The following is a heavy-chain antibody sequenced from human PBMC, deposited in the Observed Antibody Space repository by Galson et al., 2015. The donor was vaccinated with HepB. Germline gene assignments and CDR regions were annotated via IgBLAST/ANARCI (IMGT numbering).Heavy chain of an antibody. Sequence: SVKVSCKASGFTFTSSAVQWVRQARGQRLEWIGWIVVGSGNTNYAQKFQERVTITRDLSTSTAYMELSRLRSEDTAVYYFAADASYYYDGSGYAVGDAFDVWAQGTIVIVSS. CDR3: AADASYYYDGSGYAVGDAFDV. J-gene: IGHJ3*01. D-gene: IGHD3-22*01. V-gene: IGHV1-58*01. CDR2: IVVGSGNT. CDR1: GFTFTSSA.